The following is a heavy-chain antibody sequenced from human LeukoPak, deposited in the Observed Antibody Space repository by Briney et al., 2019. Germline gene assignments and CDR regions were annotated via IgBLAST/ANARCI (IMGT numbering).Heavy chain of an antibody. CDR3: ARRGNRSCSGGSCRYAGTFDI. D-gene: IGHD2-15*01. V-gene: IGHV4-59*01. Sequence: TSSETLSLTCTVSGGSISSYYWSWIRQPPGKGLEWIGYIYYSGSTNYNPSLKSRVTISVDTSKNQFSLKLSSVTAADTAVYYCARRGNRSCSGGSCRYAGTFDIWGQGTMVTVSS. CDR1: GGSISSYY. J-gene: IGHJ3*02. CDR2: IYYSGST.